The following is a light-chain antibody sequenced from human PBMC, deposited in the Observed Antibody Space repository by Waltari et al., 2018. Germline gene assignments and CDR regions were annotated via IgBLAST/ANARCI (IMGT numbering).Light chain of an antibody. CDR3: SSYTSASTLV. V-gene: IGLV2-14*01. Sequence: QSALTQPASVSGSPGQSITISCTGTSNDVGGYNYISWYQQHPGKAPKLMIYEVSNRPSGVSNRFSGSKSGNTASLTISGLQADDEADYYCSSYTSASTLVFATGTKVTVL. CDR2: EVS. J-gene: IGLJ1*01. CDR1: SNDVGGYNY.